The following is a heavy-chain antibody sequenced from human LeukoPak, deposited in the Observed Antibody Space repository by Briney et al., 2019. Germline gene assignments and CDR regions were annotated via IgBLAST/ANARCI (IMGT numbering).Heavy chain of an antibody. CDR1: GGSISSDY. Sequence: PSETLSLTCTVSGGSISSDYWSWIRQPPGKGLEWIGYIYYSGSTNYNPSLKSRVTISVDTSKNQLSLKLSSVTAADTAVYYCARGLLRLVGATYSDYWGQGSLVTVSS. CDR3: ARGLLRLVGATYSDY. J-gene: IGHJ4*02. V-gene: IGHV4-59*01. CDR2: IYYSGST. D-gene: IGHD1-26*01.